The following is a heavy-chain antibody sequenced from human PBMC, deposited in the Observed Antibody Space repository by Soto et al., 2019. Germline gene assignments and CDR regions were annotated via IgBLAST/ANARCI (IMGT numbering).Heavy chain of an antibody. V-gene: IGHV3-21*01. D-gene: IGHD6-13*01. CDR3: ASGYSSSWTFDY. Sequence: GESLKISCAASGFTFSSYSMNWVRQAPGKGLEWVSSISSSSSYIYYADSVKGRFTISRDNAKNSLYLQMNSLRAEDTAVYYCASGYSSSWTFDYWGQGTLVTVSS. CDR1: GFTFSSYS. J-gene: IGHJ4*02. CDR2: ISSSSSYI.